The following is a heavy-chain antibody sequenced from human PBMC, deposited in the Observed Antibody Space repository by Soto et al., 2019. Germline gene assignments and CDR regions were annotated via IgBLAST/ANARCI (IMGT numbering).Heavy chain of an antibody. CDR3: ARADCVSPGCQGSVQFDP. CDR2: ILHDGSNE. Sequence: QMHLVESGGGLVQPGRSLRLSCAASGFTFSNYAMHWVRQAPGMGLEWVAVILHDGSNEKYADSVKGRFTISRDNSKHTLYLAMSRLSVEDTAVYFCARADCVSPGCQGSVQFDPLGQGTPVTVSS. D-gene: IGHD2-15*01. V-gene: IGHV3-30-3*01. CDR1: GFTFSNYA. J-gene: IGHJ5*02.